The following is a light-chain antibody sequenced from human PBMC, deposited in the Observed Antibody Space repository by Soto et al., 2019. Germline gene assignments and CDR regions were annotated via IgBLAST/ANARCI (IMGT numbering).Light chain of an antibody. CDR1: QDVNNW. V-gene: IGKV1-5*03. J-gene: IGKJ1*01. Sequence: DRQMTQSPSTLSAYVGDRVTITCRASQDVNNWLAWYQQKPGKAPRLLIYEASSLVTGVTSRFSGSGSGTEFTLTISSLQPDDFATYYCQQYDSRLSFGQGTKVEVQ. CDR2: EAS. CDR3: QQYDSRLS.